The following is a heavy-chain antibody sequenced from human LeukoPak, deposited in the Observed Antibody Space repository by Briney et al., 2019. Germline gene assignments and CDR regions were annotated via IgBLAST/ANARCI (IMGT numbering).Heavy chain of an antibody. Sequence: ASVKVSCKASGYTFTSYYMHWVRQASGQGLEWMGGIIPIFDTTNYAQKFQGRVTITADKSTSTAYMELSSLTSDDTAVYYCARDGRGYSGYDFRYFDYWGQGTLVTVSS. CDR3: ARDGRGYSGYDFRYFDY. CDR1: GYTFTSYY. V-gene: IGHV1-69*06. J-gene: IGHJ4*02. D-gene: IGHD5-12*01. CDR2: IIPIFDTT.